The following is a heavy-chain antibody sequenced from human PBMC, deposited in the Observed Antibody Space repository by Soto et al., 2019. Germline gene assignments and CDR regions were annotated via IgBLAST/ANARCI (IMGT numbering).Heavy chain of an antibody. V-gene: IGHV3-21*01. CDR2: ISSSSSYI. J-gene: IGHJ6*02. D-gene: IGHD6-6*01. CDR1: GFTFRSYI. Sequence: GGSLRLSCAASGFTFRSYIMNWVRQSPGKGLEWVSSISSSSSYIYYADSVKGRFTISRDNAKNSLYLQMNSLRAEDTAVYYCARDIYSSSSNYYYGMDVWGQGTTVTVSS. CDR3: ARDIYSSSSNYYYGMDV.